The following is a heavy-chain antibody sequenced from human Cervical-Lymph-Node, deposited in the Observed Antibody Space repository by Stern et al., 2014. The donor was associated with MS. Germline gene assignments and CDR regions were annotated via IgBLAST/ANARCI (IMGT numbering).Heavy chain of an antibody. CDR3: ARATDL. CDR2: IYNAGNT. Sequence: QLQLQESGPGLVKPSETLSLSCTVSRGSISSSFWSWLRQPPGKGLEWIGYIYNAGNTNYNPSLKSRVTISVDTSKNQFSLKLSSVTPADTAVYYCARATDLWGQGALVTVSS. CDR1: RGSISSSF. J-gene: IGHJ5*02. V-gene: IGHV4-59*01.